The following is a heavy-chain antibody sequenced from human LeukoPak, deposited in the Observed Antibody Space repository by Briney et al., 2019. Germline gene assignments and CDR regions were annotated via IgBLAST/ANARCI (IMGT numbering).Heavy chain of an antibody. D-gene: IGHD2/OR15-2a*01. Sequence: SGPALVNHTQTLTLTCTFSGFSLSTSGMCVSWIRQPPGKALEWLALLDWDDDKYYSTSLKTRLTISKETYKNQLVLTMTSMDPVDTAAYYCARAAPCLIGGYDYWGQGALVTVSS. CDR3: ARAAPCLIGGYDY. CDR2: LDWDDDK. CDR1: GFSLSTSGMC. J-gene: IGHJ4*02. V-gene: IGHV2-70*01.